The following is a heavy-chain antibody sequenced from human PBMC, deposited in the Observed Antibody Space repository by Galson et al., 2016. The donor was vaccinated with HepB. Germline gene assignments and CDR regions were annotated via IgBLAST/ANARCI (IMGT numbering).Heavy chain of an antibody. V-gene: IGHV3-23*01. CDR2: LSGSGGST. J-gene: IGHJ5*02. Sequence: SLRLSCAASGFTFSSYAMRWVRQAPGKGLEWVSGLSGSGGSTYYADSVRGRFTISRDNSTNTLYLQMNSLRAEDTAVYFCAKEMVRGVFTINWFGTWGQGTQVSVSS. CDR3: AKEMVRGVFTINWFGT. CDR1: GFTFSSYA. D-gene: IGHD3-10*01.